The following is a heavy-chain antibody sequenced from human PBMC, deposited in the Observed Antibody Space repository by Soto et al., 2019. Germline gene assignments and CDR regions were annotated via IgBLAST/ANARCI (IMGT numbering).Heavy chain of an antibody. V-gene: IGHV3-21*01. CDR2: ISSSSSYI. CDR3: ARVSRDSGYYPYLYY. D-gene: IGHD5-12*01. Sequence: GGSLRLSCAASGFTFSSYSMNWVRQAPGKGLEWVSSISSSSSYIYYADSVKGRFTISRDNAKNSLYLQMNSLRAEDTAVYYYARVSRDSGYYPYLYYWGQGTMVTVSS. J-gene: IGHJ4*02. CDR1: GFTFSSYS.